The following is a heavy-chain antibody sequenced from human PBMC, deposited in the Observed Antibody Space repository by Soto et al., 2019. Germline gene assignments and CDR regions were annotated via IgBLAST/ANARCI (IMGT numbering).Heavy chain of an antibody. D-gene: IGHD2-2*01. V-gene: IGHV3-30-3*01. CDR2: ISYDGSNK. CDR1: GFTFSSYA. J-gene: IGHJ4*02. Sequence: QVQLVESGGGVVQPGRSLRLSCAASGFTFSSYAMNWVRQAPGKGLEWVALISYDGSNKYYADSVKGRFTISRDSSKNPLYRKINSRRDGDTFFYYWGGCSSPSSLWGSAYGGQEPLVPVS. CDR3: GGCSSPSSLWGSAY.